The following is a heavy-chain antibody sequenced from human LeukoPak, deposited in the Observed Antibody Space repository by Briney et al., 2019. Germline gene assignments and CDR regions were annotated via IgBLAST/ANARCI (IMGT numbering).Heavy chain of an antibody. D-gene: IGHD2-15*01. CDR1: GGSISSSSYY. J-gene: IGHJ4*02. CDR3: ARHPSHCSGGSCYSSSLDY. Sequence: SETLSLTCTVSGGSISSSSYYWGWMRQPPGKGLEWIGSIYYSGSTYYNPSLKSRVTISVNTSKNQFSLKLGSVTAADTAVYYCARHPSHCSGGSCYSSSLDYWGQGTLVTVSS. CDR2: IYYSGST. V-gene: IGHV4-39*01.